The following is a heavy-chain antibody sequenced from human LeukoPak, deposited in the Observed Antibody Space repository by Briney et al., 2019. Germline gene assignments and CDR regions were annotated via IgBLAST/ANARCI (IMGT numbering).Heavy chain of an antibody. CDR3: ARDYAFDI. V-gene: IGHV4-59*01. CDR1: GDYISSYY. CDR2: IYYSGNT. J-gene: IGHJ3*02. Sequence: KPSETLSLTCAVSGDYISSYYWSWIRQPPGKGLEWIGCIYYSGNTNYNPSLKSRVTISIDTSKNQFSLKLSPVTAADTAVYYCARDYAFDIWGQGTMVTVSS.